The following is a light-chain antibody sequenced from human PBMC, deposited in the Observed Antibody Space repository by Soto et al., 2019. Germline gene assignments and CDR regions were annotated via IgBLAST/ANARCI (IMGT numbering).Light chain of an antibody. V-gene: IGKV1-5*03. CDR2: KAS. CDR1: QSISNW. CDR3: QQYNGYRLA. Sequence: DIQMTQSPSSLSASVGDRVTFTCRASQSISNWLAWYQQKPGKAPKLLIYKASTLESGVPSRFSGSGSGTEFNLTISSLQADDFAISYCQQYNGYRLAFGGGTKVEIK. J-gene: IGKJ4*01.